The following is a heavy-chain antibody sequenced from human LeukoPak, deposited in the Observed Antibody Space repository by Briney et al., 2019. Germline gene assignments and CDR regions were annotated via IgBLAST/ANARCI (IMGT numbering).Heavy chain of an antibody. D-gene: IGHD4-17*01. J-gene: IGHJ4*02. Sequence: KTSETLSLTCTVSGGSISSYYWSWIRQPPGKGLEWIGYIYYSGSTNYNPSLKSRVTISVDTSKNQFSLKLSSVTAADTAVYYCARQDYGGYFDYWGQGTLVTVSS. V-gene: IGHV4-59*08. CDR1: GGSISSYY. CDR3: ARQDYGGYFDY. CDR2: IYYSGST.